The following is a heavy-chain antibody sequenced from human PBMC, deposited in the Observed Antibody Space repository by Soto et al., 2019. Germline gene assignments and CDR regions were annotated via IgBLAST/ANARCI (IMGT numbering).Heavy chain of an antibody. V-gene: IGHV4-39*01. CDR1: GGSISSSSYY. J-gene: IGHJ4*02. Sequence: PSETLSLTCTVSGGSISSSSYYWGWIRQPPGKGLEWIGSIYHSGSTYYNPSLKSRVTISVDTSKNQFSLKLSSVTAADTAVYYCASLKTMVRGVIDYWGQGTLVTVSS. D-gene: IGHD3-10*01. CDR2: IYHSGST. CDR3: ASLKTMVRGVIDY.